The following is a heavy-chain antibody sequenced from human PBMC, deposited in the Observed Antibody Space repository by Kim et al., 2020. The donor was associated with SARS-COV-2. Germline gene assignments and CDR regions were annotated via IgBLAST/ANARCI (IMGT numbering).Heavy chain of an antibody. V-gene: IGHV3-11*06. D-gene: IGHD3-9*01. Sequence: VKGRFTISRDNAKNSLYLQMNSLRAEETAVYYCARDTLDYDILTGGLGMDVWGQGTTVTVSS. J-gene: IGHJ6*02. CDR3: ARDTLDYDILTGGLGMDV.